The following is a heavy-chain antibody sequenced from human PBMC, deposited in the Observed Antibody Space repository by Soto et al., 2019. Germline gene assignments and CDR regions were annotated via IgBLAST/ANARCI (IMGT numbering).Heavy chain of an antibody. D-gene: IGHD3-10*01. CDR3: TRQGGTGDY. CDR2: IRSKANSYAT. V-gene: IGHV3-73*01. Sequence: EGQLVESGGGLVQPGGSLKLSCAASGFTFSGSAMHWVRQASGKGLEWVGRIRSKANSYATAYAASVKGRFTISRDDSKNTAYLQMNSLKTEDTAVYYCTRQGGTGDYWGQGTLVTVSS. CDR1: GFTFSGSA. J-gene: IGHJ4*02.